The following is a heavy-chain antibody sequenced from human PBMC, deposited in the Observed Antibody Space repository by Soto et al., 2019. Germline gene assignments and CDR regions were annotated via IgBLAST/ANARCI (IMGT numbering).Heavy chain of an antibody. V-gene: IGHV3-23*01. CDR2: ISDSGGRT. CDR3: AKELVNSGWTYFDY. CDR1: GFTFNTYA. D-gene: IGHD6-19*01. Sequence: GSLRLSCAASGFTFNTYAMSWFRQAPGKGLDWVSAISDSGGRTYYADSVKGRFTISRDNSKNTLYLQMNSLRAEDTAVYFCAKELVNSGWTYFDYWGQGTLVTVYS. J-gene: IGHJ4*02.